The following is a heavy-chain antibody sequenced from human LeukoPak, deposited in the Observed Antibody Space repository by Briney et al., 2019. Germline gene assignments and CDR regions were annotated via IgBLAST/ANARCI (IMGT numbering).Heavy chain of an antibody. D-gene: IGHD6-19*01. Sequence: KPSETLSLTCTVSGGSIGSSSYYWGWIRQSPGKGLEWIGSIFYSETYYNPSLQSRVAVSVDTSKSQFSLKLSSVTAADTAIYYCARDGRAGSLFAYWGQGTLVTVSS. V-gene: IGHV4-39*07. CDR3: ARDGRAGSLFAY. CDR2: IFYSET. J-gene: IGHJ4*02. CDR1: GGSIGSSSYY.